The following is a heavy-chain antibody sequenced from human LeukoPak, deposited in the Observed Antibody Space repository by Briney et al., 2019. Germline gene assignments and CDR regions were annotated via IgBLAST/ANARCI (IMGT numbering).Heavy chain of an antibody. CDR1: GFTFSSYA. V-gene: IGHV3-23*01. CDR2: ISNSGGST. D-gene: IGHD6-19*01. CDR3: AREIAVAAPFDY. J-gene: IGHJ4*02. Sequence: PGGSLRLSCAASGFTFSSYAMSWVRQAPGKGLEWVSSISNSGGSTYYADSVKGRFTISRDNSKNTLYLQLNSLRAEDTAVYYCAREIAVAAPFDYWGQGTLVTVSS.